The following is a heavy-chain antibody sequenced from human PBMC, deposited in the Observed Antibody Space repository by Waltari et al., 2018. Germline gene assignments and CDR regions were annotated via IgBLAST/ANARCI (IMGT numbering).Heavy chain of an antibody. J-gene: IGHJ6*02. D-gene: IGHD3-3*01. V-gene: IGHV3-33*01. CDR3: ARVRYDFWSGYYRNYYYYGMDV. CDR2: IGYDGSNK. CDR1: GFTFSSYG. Sequence: QVQLVESGGGVVQPGRSLRLSCAASGFTFSSYGMHWVRQAPGKGLEWVAVIGYDGSNKYDEDSVNGGFTIARDNSKNTLYLQRNGLRAVDTAVYYCARVRYDFWSGYYRNYYYYGMDVWGQGTTVTVSS.